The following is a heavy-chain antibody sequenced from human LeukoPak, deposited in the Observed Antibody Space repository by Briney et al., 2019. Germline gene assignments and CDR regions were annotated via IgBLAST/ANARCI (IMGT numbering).Heavy chain of an antibody. D-gene: IGHD3-10*01. V-gene: IGHV1-2*02. J-gene: IGHJ6*03. CDR1: GYTFTGYY. CDR2: INPNSGGT. Sequence: ASVKVSCKASGYTFTGYYMHWVRQAPGQGLEWMGWINPNSGGTNYAQKFQGRVTMTRDTSISTAYMELSRLRSDDTAVYYCARDDSGSYSYMDVWGKGTTVTISS. CDR3: ARDDSGSYSYMDV.